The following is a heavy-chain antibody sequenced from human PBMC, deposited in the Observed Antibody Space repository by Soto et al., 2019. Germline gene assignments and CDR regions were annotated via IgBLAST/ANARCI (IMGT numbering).Heavy chain of an antibody. J-gene: IGHJ4*02. CDR2: ISGTGDSS. CDR1: GFTFGSYA. V-gene: IGHV3-23*01. Sequence: GSLRLSCAASGFTFGSYAMSWVRQAPGKVLEWVSLISGTGDSSEYANSVKGRFTISRDYSKTTVFLQMNSLRAEDTAVYFCAKDNGNYGSGSFSHWGQGTLVTVSS. D-gene: IGHD3-10*01. CDR3: AKDNGNYGSGSFSH.